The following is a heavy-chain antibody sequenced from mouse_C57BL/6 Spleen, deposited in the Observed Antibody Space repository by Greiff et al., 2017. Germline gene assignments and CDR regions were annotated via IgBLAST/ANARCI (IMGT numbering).Heavy chain of an antibody. CDR3: ARMGTNGYALAY. CDR1: GFNIKDYY. CDR2: IDPEDGET. J-gene: IGHJ3*01. Sequence: EVQLQQSGAELVKPGASVKLSCTASGFNIKDYYMHWVKQRTEQGLEWIGRIDPEDGETKYAPKFQGKATITADTSSNTAYLQLSSLTSEDTAVYYCARMGTNGYALAYWGQGTLVTVSA. V-gene: IGHV14-2*01. D-gene: IGHD2-2*01.